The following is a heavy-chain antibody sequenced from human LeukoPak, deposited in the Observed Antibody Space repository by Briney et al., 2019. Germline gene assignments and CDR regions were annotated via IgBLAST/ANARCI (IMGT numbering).Heavy chain of an antibody. V-gene: IGHV4-34*01. CDR3: GGAATGTVGWFDP. Sequence: SETLSLTCAVYGGSFSGYYWSWIRQPPGKGLEWIGEINHSGSTNYNPSLKSRVTISVDTSKNQFSLMLTSVTASDTAVYFCGGAATGTVGWFDPWGQGTLVTVSS. D-gene: IGHD6-13*01. J-gene: IGHJ5*02. CDR1: GGSFSGYY. CDR2: INHSGST.